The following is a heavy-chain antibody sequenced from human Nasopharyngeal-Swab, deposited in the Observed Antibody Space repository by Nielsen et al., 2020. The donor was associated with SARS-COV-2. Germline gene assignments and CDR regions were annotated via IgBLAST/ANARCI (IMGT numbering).Heavy chain of an antibody. CDR2: ISGSGGST. CDR1: GFTFSSYS. J-gene: IGHJ5*02. D-gene: IGHD6-19*01. CDR3: ARDRLAVAGEVGGWFDP. V-gene: IGHV3-23*01. Sequence: GESLKISCAASGFTFSSYSMNWVRQAPGKGLEWVSAISGSGGSTYYADSVKGRFTISRDNSKNTLYLQMNSLRAEDTAVYYCARDRLAVAGEVGGWFDPWGQGTLVTVSS.